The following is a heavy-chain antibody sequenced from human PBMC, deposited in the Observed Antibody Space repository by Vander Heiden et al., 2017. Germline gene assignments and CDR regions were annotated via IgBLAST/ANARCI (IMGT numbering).Heavy chain of an antibody. Sequence: EVQLLESGGDLVQPGGSLRLSCAASGFTFSTHAMTWVRQTPGKGLEWVSSISTSGVSTYYAGSVKGRFTISRDNSKNTVYLQMNSLRAEDTAIYYCAKDPRVGTTAAEYFHHWGQGTLVTVSS. J-gene: IGHJ1*01. CDR2: ISTSGVST. D-gene: IGHD1-26*01. V-gene: IGHV3-23*01. CDR3: AKDPRVGTTAAEYFHH. CDR1: GFTFSTHA.